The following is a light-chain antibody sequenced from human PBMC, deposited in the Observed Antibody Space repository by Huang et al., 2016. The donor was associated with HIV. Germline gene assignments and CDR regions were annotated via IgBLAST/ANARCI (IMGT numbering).Light chain of an antibody. CDR3: QQYGSSPIT. CDR1: QSVSSSY. V-gene: IGKV3D-20*01. CDR2: DAS. J-gene: IGKJ5*01. Sequence: EIVLTQSPATLSLSPGERATLSCGASQSVSSSYVAWYQQKPGLAPRLLIYDASSRATGIPDRFSGSGSGTDFPLTISRLEPEDFAVYYCQQYGSSPITFGQGTRLEIK.